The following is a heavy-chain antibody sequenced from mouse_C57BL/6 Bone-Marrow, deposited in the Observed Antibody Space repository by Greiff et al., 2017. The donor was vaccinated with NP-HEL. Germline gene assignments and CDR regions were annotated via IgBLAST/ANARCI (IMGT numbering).Heavy chain of an antibody. J-gene: IGHJ1*03. CDR1: GYTFTSYW. CDR3: ARGVVAKGWYFDV. V-gene: IGHV1-50*01. D-gene: IGHD1-1*01. CDR2: IDPSDSYT. Sequence: VQLQQPGAELVKPGASVKLSCKASGYTFTSYWMQWVKQRPGQGLEWIGEIDPSDSYTNYNQKFKGKATLTVDTSSSTAYMQLSSLTSEDSAVYYCARGVVAKGWYFDVWGTGTTVTVSS.